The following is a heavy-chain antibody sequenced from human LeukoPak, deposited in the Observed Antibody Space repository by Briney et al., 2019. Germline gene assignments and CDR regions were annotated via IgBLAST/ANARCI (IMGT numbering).Heavy chain of an antibody. CDR1: GGSFSGYY. D-gene: IGHD2/OR15-2a*01. V-gene: IGHV4-34*01. CDR3: ARDKNFFSNWFDP. J-gene: IGHJ5*02. Sequence: PSETLSLTCAVYGGSFSGYYWSWIRQPPGKGLEWIGEINHSGCTNYNPSLKSRVTISVDTSKNQFSLKLSSVTAADTAVYYCARDKNFFSNWFDPWGQGTLVTVSS. CDR2: INHSGCT.